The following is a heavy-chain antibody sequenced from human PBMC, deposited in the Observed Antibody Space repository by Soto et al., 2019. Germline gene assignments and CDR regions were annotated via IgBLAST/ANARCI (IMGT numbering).Heavy chain of an antibody. CDR1: GDSVSSASYY. CDR2: IYGSVTT. V-gene: IGHV4-61*01. Sequence: QVQLQESGPGLVKASETLSLTCIVSGDSVSSASYYWTWIRQPPGEGLEWIGYIYGSVTTNYNPSLKSRVTISVDTSKNQFSLKLSSVTAADTAVYYCARAYYYGLRRGRSMDVWGRGTTVTVSS. J-gene: IGHJ6*02. CDR3: ARAYYYGLRRGRSMDV. D-gene: IGHD3-10*01.